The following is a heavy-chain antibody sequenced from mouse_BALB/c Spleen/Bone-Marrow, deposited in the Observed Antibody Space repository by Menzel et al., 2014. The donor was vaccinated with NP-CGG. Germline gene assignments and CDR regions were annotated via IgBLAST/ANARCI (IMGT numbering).Heavy chain of an antibody. Sequence: QVQLQQSGAELVKPGASVKMSCKASGYTFTSYWMHWVRQRPGQGLEWIGVIDPSDSYTSYIQKFKDKATLTVDTSSSTAYMQLSSLTSEDSAVYYCTRDAMDYWGQGTSVTVSS. CDR1: GYTFTSYW. V-gene: IGHV1S127*01. CDR2: IDPSDSYT. J-gene: IGHJ4*01. CDR3: TRDAMDY.